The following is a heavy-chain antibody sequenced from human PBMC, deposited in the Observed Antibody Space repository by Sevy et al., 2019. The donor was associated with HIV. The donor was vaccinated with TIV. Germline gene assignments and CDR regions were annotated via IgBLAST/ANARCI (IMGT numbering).Heavy chain of an antibody. CDR2: SDYSGNT. D-gene: IGHD1-26*01. CDR1: GGSISTYY. Sequence: SETLSLTCNVSGGSISTYYWNWIRQPPGKGLEGIGYSDYSGNTNCIPSFKSRVTISVDTSKNQFSLKLTFVTAADTALYYCARGMESLPLKYWGQGALVTVSS. J-gene: IGHJ4*02. CDR3: ARGMESLPLKY. V-gene: IGHV4-59*01.